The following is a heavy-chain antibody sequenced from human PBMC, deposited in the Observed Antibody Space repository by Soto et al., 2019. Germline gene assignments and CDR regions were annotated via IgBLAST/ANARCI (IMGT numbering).Heavy chain of an antibody. V-gene: IGHV3-23*04. CDR2: ISDSGGTS. J-gene: IGHJ4*02. CDR1: GFIFSNYV. Sequence: EVQLVDSGGGLVQPGGSLRLSCAASGFIFSNYVMSWVRQAPGKGLEWVSSISDSGGTSYYADSVKGLFTISRDNSNNTLYLQLNSLRAEDTAIYDCAKRPRALLTFDYWGQGTLVTVAS. D-gene: IGHD1-26*01. CDR3: AKRPRALLTFDY.